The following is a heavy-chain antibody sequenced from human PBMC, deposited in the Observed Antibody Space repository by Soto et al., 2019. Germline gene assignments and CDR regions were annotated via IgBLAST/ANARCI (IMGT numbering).Heavy chain of an antibody. D-gene: IGHD1-26*01. CDR1: GHIVTELS. J-gene: IGHJ4*02. CDR3: AKVRGIVGGTYYFDY. CDR2: FHPEDGET. V-gene: IGHV1-24*01. Sequence: ASVKVSCKVSGHIVTELSIHWVRQAPGKGLEWMGGFHPEDGETIYAQKFQGRVTMTEDTSTDTAYMDLSSLRSEDTAVYYCAKVRGIVGGTYYFDYWGQGTLVTVSS.